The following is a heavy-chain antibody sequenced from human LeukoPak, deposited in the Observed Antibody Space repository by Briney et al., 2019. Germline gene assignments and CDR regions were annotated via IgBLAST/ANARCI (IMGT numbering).Heavy chain of an antibody. D-gene: IGHD3-16*01. CDR2: LYSSGST. V-gene: IGHV4-4*07. CDR3: ARDLRGGSFDY. Sequence: SETVSLTCNVSRGSISRYSWSWIRQPAGKGLEWIGRLYSSGSTNYNPSLKSRLTMSVDTSKNQFSLKLSSVTAADTAVYYCARDLRGGSFDYWGQGTLVTVSS. CDR1: RGSISRYS. J-gene: IGHJ4*02.